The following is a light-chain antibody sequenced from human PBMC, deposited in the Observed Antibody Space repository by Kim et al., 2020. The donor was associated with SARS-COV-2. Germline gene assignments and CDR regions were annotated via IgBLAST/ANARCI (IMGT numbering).Light chain of an antibody. CDR2: DVT. Sequence: GQAVPISCTGTSSDIGNYNYVTWYQQHPGKAPKVMIYDVTKRPSGVPDRFSGSKSGNTASLTISGLQAEDEADYHCCSYAGSYALVFGGGTKVTVL. V-gene: IGLV2-11*03. CDR3: CSYAGSYALV. CDR1: SSDIGNYNY. J-gene: IGLJ2*01.